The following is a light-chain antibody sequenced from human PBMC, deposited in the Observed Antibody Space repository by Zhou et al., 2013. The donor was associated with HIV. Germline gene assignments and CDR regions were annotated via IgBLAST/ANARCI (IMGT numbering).Light chain of an antibody. CDR3: QQCNGYPYT. V-gene: IGKV1-12*01. Sequence: DIQMAQSPTFVSASVGDRVTITCRASQGISSALAWYQQKPGRSPELLIHTASTLETGVPSRFNGSGSGTDFTLTISSLQPDDFGTYYCQQCNGYPYTFGQGTKLEIK. J-gene: IGKJ2*01. CDR2: TAS. CDR1: QGISSA.